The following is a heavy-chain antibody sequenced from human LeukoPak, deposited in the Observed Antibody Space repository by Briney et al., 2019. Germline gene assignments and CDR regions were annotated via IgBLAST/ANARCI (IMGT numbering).Heavy chain of an antibody. V-gene: IGHV4-39*01. CDR2: IYYSGST. D-gene: IGHD3-22*01. CDR3: ARTSGPYYYDSSGPPPAQGFDY. J-gene: IGHJ4*02. Sequence: SETLSLTCTVSGGSISSSSYYWGWIRQPPGKGLEWIGSIYYSGSTYYNPSLKSRVTISVDTSKNQFSLKLSSVTAADTAVYYCARTSGPYYYDSSGPPPAQGFDYWGRGTLVTVSS. CDR1: GGSISSSSYY.